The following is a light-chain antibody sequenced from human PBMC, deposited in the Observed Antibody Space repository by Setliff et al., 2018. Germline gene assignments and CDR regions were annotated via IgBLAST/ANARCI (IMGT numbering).Light chain of an antibody. CDR2: SNN. CDR1: SSNIGGNT. Sequence: LTQPPSTSGTPGQRVTISCSGSSSNIGGNTVNWYQQLPGTAPRLLIFSNNDRPSGVSNRFTGSKSGTSASLTISGLQSEDEGDYYCAAWDDSLTGSYVFGTGTKVTV. V-gene: IGLV1-44*01. J-gene: IGLJ1*01. CDR3: AAWDDSLTGSYV.